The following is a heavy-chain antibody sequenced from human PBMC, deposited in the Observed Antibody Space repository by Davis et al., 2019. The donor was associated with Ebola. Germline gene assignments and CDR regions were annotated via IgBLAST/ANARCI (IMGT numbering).Heavy chain of an antibody. J-gene: IGHJ4*02. CDR3: ASSIVATIADY. Sequence: GESLKISCAASGFTFSSYWMHWVRQAPGKGLVWVSRINSDGSSTSYADSVKGRFTISRDNAKNTLYLQMNSLRAEDTAVYYCASSIVATIADYWGQGTLDTVSS. CDR2: INSDGSST. CDR1: GFTFSSYW. D-gene: IGHD5-12*01. V-gene: IGHV3-74*01.